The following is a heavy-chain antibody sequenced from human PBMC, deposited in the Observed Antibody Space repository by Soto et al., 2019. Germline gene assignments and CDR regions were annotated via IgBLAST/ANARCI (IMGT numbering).Heavy chain of an antibody. CDR2: IIPIFGTA. V-gene: IGHV1-69*13. D-gene: IGHD2-15*01. CDR3: ARDGGHGERMNICGMEV. J-gene: IGHJ6*01. CDR1: GCTFSSYA. Sequence: SVKVSCKASGCTFSSYAISWVRQAPGQGLEWMGGIIPIFGTANYAQKFQGRVTITADESTSTAYMELSSLRSEDTAVYYCARDGGHGERMNICGMEVLGQGTTVIVSS.